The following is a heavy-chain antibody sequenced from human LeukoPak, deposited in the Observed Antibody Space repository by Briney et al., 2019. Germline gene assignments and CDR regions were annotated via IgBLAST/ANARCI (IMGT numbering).Heavy chain of an antibody. V-gene: IGHV6-1*01. CDR3: GRDPGYSAFDF. Sequence: SQTLSLTFAISGDNVSSRTAAWNWLRQSPARGLEWLGRTYYRRSRWFNDYAVSVKSLIAIIPDTSTNQFSLQLTSVTPEDTAVHYCGRDPGYSAFDFWGQGTLVTVSS. CDR2: TYYRRSRWFN. CDR1: GDNVSSRTAA. J-gene: IGHJ4*02. D-gene: IGHD5-24*01.